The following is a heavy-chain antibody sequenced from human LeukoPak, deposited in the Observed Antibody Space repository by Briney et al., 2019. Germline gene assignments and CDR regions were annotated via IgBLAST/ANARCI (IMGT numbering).Heavy chain of an antibody. CDR2: INPNSGGT. Sequence: ASVTVSCTASGYTFTGYYMHWVRQAPGQGLEWMGWINPNSGGTNYAQKFQGRVTMTRDTSISTAYMELSRLRSDDTAVYYCARDPIGYSSSWYPDYWGQGTLVTVSS. CDR3: ARDPIGYSSSWYPDY. V-gene: IGHV1-2*02. D-gene: IGHD6-13*01. CDR1: GYTFTGYY. J-gene: IGHJ4*02.